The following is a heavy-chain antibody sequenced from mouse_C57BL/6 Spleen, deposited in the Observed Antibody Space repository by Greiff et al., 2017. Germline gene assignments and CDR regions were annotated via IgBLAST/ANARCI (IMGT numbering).Heavy chain of an antibody. CDR1: GYSFTDYN. J-gene: IGHJ4*01. CDR3: ATGDSSGYYAMDY. CDR2: INPNYGTT. V-gene: IGHV1-39*01. Sequence: EVQLQQSGPELVKPGASVKISCKASGYSFTDYNMNWVKQSNGKSLEWIGVINPNYGTTSYNQKFKSKATLTVDQASSTAYMQLNSLTSEDSAVYDCATGDSSGYYAMDYWGKAPSVTVSS. D-gene: IGHD3-2*02.